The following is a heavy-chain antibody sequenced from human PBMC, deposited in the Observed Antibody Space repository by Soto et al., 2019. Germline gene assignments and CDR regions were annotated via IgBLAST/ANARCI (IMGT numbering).Heavy chain of an antibody. J-gene: IGHJ4*02. CDR2: MSYDGSNK. D-gene: IGHD3-16*02. CDR1: GFTFSSYG. V-gene: IGHV3-30*18. Sequence: QVQLEESGGGVVQPGRSLRLSCAASGFTFSSYGMHWVRQAPGKGLEWVAAMSYDGSNKYYADSVKGRFSISRDNSKNTLFLQMSSLRAEDTALYYCAKRGELSSNYYFDYWGQGTLVTVSS. CDR3: AKRGELSSNYYFDY.